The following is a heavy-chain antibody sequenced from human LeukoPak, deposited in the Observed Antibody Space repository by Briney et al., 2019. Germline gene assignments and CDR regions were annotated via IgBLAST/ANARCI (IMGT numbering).Heavy chain of an antibody. J-gene: IGHJ6*04. Sequence: GGSLRLSCAASRFTFNNYGMHWVRQAPGKGLQWVAFIRSDGTTKYYADSVKGRFTISRDNAKNSLYLQMNSLRAEDTAVYYCAELGITMIGGVWGKGTTVTISS. V-gene: IGHV3-30*02. CDR2: IRSDGTTK. CDR3: AELGITMIGGV. D-gene: IGHD3-10*02. CDR1: RFTFNNYG.